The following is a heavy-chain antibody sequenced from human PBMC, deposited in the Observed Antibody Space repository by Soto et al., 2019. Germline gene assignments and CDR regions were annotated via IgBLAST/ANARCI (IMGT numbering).Heavy chain of an antibody. V-gene: IGHV4-31*03. CDR1: GASIRIGGYY. CDR2: IYYTGST. J-gene: IGHJ4*02. Sequence: PSETLSLTCSVSGASIRIGGYYWSWLRQSPGKGLEWIGHIYYTGSTFYSPSLKSRLTISLDTPKNQFSLDLNSVTTADTAMYYCARIEMASIKWGRGTLVTVSS. D-gene: IGHD5-12*01. CDR3: ARIEMASIK.